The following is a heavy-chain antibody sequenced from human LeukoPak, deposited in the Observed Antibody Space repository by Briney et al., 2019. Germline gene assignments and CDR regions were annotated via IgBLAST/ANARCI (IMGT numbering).Heavy chain of an antibody. CDR1: GFTFVDYA. D-gene: IGHD1-7*01. V-gene: IGHV3-43*02. Sequence: GGSLRLSCAASGFTFVDYAMHWVRQAPGKCLEWVSLISGDGDNTYYAESVKGRFTISRDNSKNYLYLQMNSLRTEDTAFYYCTKASPRGWYHWNYYFDKWGQGTLVIVSS. J-gene: IGHJ4*02. CDR3: TKASPRGWYHWNYYFDK. CDR2: ISGDGDNT.